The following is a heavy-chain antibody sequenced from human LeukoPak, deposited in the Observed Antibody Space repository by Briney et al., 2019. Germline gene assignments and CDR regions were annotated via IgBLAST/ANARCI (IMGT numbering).Heavy chain of an antibody. D-gene: IGHD1-1*01. CDR1: GGSFSGYY. Sequence: SETLSLTCAVYGGSFSGYYWSWIRQLPGKGLEWIGEINHSGSTNYNPSLKSRVTISVDTSKNQFSLKLSSVTAAGTAVYYCARDYIGYLNAFDIWGQGTMVTVSS. J-gene: IGHJ3*02. CDR3: ARDYIGYLNAFDI. CDR2: INHSGST. V-gene: IGHV4-34*01.